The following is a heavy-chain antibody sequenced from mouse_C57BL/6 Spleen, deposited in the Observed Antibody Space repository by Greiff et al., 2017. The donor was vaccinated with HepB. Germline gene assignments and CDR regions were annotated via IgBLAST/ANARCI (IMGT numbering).Heavy chain of an antibody. V-gene: IGHV1-42*01. Sequence: EVKLQESGPELVKPGASVKISCKASGYSFTGYYMNWVKQSPEKSLEWIGEINPSTGGTTYNQKFKAKATLTVDKSSSTAYMQLKSLTSEDSAVYYCARSGYYGSRYYFDYWGQGTTLTVSS. J-gene: IGHJ2*01. CDR2: INPSTGGT. D-gene: IGHD1-1*01. CDR3: ARSGYYGSRYYFDY. CDR1: GYSFTGYY.